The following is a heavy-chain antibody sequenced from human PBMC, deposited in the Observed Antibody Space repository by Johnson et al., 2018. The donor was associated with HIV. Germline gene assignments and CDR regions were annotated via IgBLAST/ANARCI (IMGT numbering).Heavy chain of an antibody. CDR2: ISYDGSNK. J-gene: IGHJ3*02. CDR3: RAAKDSQTHFSIAVVDYLDAFDI. CDR1: GFTFSSYA. D-gene: IGHD6-19*01. Sequence: MLLVESGGGVVQPGRSLRLSCAASGFTFSSYAMHWVRQAPGKGLEWVAVISYDGSNKYYADSVKGRFTISRDNSKNTLYLQMNSLRAEDTAVYYCRAAKDSQTHFSIAVVDYLDAFDIWGQGTMVTVSS. V-gene: IGHV3-30*04.